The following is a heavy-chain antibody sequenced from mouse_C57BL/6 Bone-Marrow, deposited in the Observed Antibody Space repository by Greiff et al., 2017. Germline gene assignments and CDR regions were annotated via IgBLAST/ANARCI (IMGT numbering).Heavy chain of an antibody. CDR3: ARGLGYPLRWDY. CDR2: ISSGSSTI. V-gene: IGHV5-17*01. J-gene: IGHJ4*01. D-gene: IGHD3-3*01. Sequence: DVHLVESGGGLVKPGGSLKLSCAASGFTFSDYGMHWVRQAPEKGLEWVAYISSGSSTIYYADTVKGRFTISRDNAKNTLFLQMTSLRSEDTAMYYCARGLGYPLRWDYWGQGTSVTVSS. CDR1: GFTFSDYG.